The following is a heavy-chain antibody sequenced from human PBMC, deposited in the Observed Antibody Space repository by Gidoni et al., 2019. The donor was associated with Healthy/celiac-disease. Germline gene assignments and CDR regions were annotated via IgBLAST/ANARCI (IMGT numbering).Heavy chain of an antibody. CDR2: ISGSGGST. V-gene: IGHV3-23*01. J-gene: IGHJ6*02. D-gene: IGHD2-21*02. Sequence: EVQLLESGGGLVQPGGSLRLSCAASGFTFSSYAMSWVRQAPGKGLEWVSAISGSGGSTYYADSVKGRFTISRDNSKNTLYLQMNSLRAEDTAVYYCAKHPLLTASYYYYGMDVWGQGTTVTVSS. CDR3: AKHPLLTASYYYYGMDV. CDR1: GFTFSSYA.